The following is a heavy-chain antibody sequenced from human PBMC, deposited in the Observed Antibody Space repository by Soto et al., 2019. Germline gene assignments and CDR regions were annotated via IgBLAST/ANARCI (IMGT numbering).Heavy chain of an antibody. CDR1: GFTFSSYG. V-gene: IGHV3-30*02. CDR2: IWYDGSNK. CDR3: AKWGGGGYYDSSGNRGAFDI. D-gene: IGHD3-22*01. J-gene: IGHJ3*02. Sequence: GGSLRLSCAASGFTFSSYGMHWVRQSPGKGLEWVAVIWYDGSNKYYADSVKGRFTISRDNSKNTLYLQMNSLRAEDTAVYYCAKWGGGGYYDSSGNRGAFDIWGQGTVVTVSS.